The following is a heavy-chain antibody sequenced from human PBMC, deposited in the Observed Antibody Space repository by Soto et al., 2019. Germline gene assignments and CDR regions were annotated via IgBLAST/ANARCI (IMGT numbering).Heavy chain of an antibody. CDR1: GGSISSYY. V-gene: IGHV4-59*08. CDR3: ARRAAAGKAPYYYMDV. J-gene: IGHJ6*03. D-gene: IGHD6-13*01. Sequence: SETLSLTCTFSGGSISSYYWSWIRQPPGKGLEWIGYIYYSGSTNYNPSLKSRVTISVDTSKNQFSLKLSSVTAADTAVYYCARRAAAGKAPYYYMDVWGKGTTVTVSS. CDR2: IYYSGST.